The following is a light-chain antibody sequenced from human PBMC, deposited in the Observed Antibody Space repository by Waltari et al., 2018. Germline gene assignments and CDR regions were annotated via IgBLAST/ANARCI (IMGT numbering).Light chain of an antibody. CDR2: EAP. J-gene: IGLJ3*02. CDR3: CSYSITSPVV. Sequence: QSALTQPASVSGSPGQSITISCTGTNNDIGSFNLVSWYQQFPDKAPKPIIYEAPNRPLGVVSRFSGSKSGNTASLPISGLQAEDQADYFCCSYSITSPVVFGGGTKATVL. V-gene: IGLV2-23*01. CDR1: NNDIGSFNL.